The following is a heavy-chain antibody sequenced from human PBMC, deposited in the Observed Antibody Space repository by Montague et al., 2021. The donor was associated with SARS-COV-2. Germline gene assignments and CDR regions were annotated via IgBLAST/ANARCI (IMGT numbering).Heavy chain of an antibody. J-gene: IGHJ6*03. V-gene: IGHV4-34*01. Sequence: SETLSLTCAVYGGSFSGHYWSWIRQPPGKGLEWIGEINNSGSTNYSPSLKSRVTISVDTSKNQFSLKLHSVTAADTAVYYCARGRIEVSMIVVVLTGASYYMDVWGKGTTVTVSS. D-gene: IGHD3-22*01. CDR3: ARGRIEVSMIVVVLTGASYYMDV. CDR2: INNSGST. CDR1: GGSFSGHY.